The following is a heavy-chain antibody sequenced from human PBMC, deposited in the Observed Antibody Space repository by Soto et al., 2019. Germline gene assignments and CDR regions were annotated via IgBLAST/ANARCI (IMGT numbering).Heavy chain of an antibody. J-gene: IGHJ5*02. CDR2: IYHSGST. D-gene: IGHD6-13*01. V-gene: IGHV4-4*02. CDR3: AREAGGIAAEGDWFDP. Sequence: SETLSLTCAVSGGSISSINWWSWVRQPPGKGLEWIGEIYHSGSTNYNPSLKSRVTISVDKSKNQFSLKLSSVTAADTAVYYCAREAGGIAAEGDWFDPWGQGTLVTVSS. CDR1: GGSISSINW.